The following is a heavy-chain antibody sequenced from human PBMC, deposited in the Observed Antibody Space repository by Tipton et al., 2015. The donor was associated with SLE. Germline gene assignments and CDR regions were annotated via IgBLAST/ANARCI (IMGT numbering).Heavy chain of an antibody. Sequence: TLSLTCTVSGDSITSDYWTWIRQPPGKGLGWIGYISHSGGTNYNPSLKSRVTISEDTSKNQFSLRLSSVTAADTAVYYCAEYRPLPRLQFNYWGQGTLVTVSS. CDR3: AEYRPLPRLQFNY. J-gene: IGHJ4*02. CDR2: ISHSGGT. D-gene: IGHD4-11*01. CDR1: GDSITSDY. V-gene: IGHV4-59*12.